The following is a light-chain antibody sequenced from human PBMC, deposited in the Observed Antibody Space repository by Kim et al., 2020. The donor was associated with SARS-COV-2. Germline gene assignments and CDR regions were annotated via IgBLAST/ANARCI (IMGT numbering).Light chain of an antibody. V-gene: IGLV4-69*01. CDR1: SGHSSYA. J-gene: IGLJ3*02. CDR2: LNSDGSH. Sequence: QPVLTQSPSASASLGDSVKLTCTLSSGHSSYAIAWHQQQPEKGPRYLMKLNSDGSHSKGDGIPDRFSGSSSGAERYLPISSLQSEDEADYYCQTWGTGIRVFGGGTQLTVL. CDR3: QTWGTGIRV.